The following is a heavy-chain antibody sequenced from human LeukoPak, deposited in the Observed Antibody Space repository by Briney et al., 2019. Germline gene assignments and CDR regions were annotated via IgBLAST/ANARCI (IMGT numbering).Heavy chain of an antibody. D-gene: IGHD3-16*02. Sequence: NPGGSLRLSCAASGFTFSSYSMNWVRQAPGKGLEWVSSISSSSSYIYYADSVKGRFTISRDSAKNSLYLQMNSLRAEDTAVYYCARDRRPGLMITFGGVIVRSDFDYWGQGTLVTVSS. CDR2: ISSSSSYI. CDR3: ARDRRPGLMITFGGVIVRSDFDY. J-gene: IGHJ4*02. CDR1: GFTFSSYS. V-gene: IGHV3-21*01.